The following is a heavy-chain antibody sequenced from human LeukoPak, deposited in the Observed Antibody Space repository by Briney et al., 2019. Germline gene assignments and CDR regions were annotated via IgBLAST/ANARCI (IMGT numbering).Heavy chain of an antibody. V-gene: IGHV3-9*01. Sequence: GGSLRLSCAAPGFRFEDYAMHWVRQAPGKGLEWVSGISWNSGNIDYADSVKGRFTISRDNAKNSLYLQMNSLRTEDTALYYCAKERGYDSSGYPGGDFDYWGQGTLVTVSS. J-gene: IGHJ4*02. CDR2: ISWNSGNI. D-gene: IGHD3-22*01. CDR3: AKERGYDSSGYPGGDFDY. CDR1: GFRFEDYA.